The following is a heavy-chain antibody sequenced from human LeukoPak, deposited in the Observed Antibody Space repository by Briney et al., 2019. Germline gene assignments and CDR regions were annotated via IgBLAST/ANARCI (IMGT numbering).Heavy chain of an antibody. J-gene: IGHJ4*02. D-gene: IGHD3-9*01. CDR1: GYTFTCYY. Sequence: ASVKVSCKASGYTFTCYYMHWVRQAPGQGLEWMGRINPNSGGTNYAQKFQGRVTMTRDTSISTAYMELSRLRSDDTAVYYCAREGYFDWLTDNFDYWGQGTLVTVSS. CDR3: AREGYFDWLTDNFDY. V-gene: IGHV1-2*06. CDR2: INPNSGGT.